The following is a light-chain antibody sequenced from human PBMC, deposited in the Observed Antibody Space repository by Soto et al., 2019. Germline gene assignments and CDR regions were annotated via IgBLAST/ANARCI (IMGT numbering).Light chain of an antibody. J-gene: IGKJ1*01. Sequence: DSQMTQSPSTRSASVGVRVTITCRASQSISSWLAWYQQKPGKAPKLLIYDASSLESGVPSRFSGSGSGTEFTLTISSLQPDDFATYYCQQYNSYSSWTFGQGTKVDIK. V-gene: IGKV1-5*01. CDR3: QQYNSYSSWT. CDR2: DAS. CDR1: QSISSW.